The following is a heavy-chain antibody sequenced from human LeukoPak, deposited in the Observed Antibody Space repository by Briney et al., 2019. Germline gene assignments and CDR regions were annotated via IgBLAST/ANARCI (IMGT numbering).Heavy chain of an antibody. Sequence: SETLSLTCAVYGGYFSGYYWSWVRQPPGKGLEWIGEINHSGSTNYNPSLKSRVTISVDTSKNQFSLKLSSVTAADTAVYYCARGYGDYSYYFDYWGQGTLVTVSS. V-gene: IGHV4-34*01. CDR1: GGYFSGYY. CDR3: ARGYGDYSYYFDY. CDR2: INHSGST. D-gene: IGHD4-17*01. J-gene: IGHJ4*02.